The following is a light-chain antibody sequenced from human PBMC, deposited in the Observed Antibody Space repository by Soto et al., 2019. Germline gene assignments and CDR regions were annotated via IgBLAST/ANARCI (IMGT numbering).Light chain of an antibody. J-gene: IGKJ2*01. Sequence: EILMTQSPATLSVSPGERATLSCRASQSVSSNLAWYQQKPGQAPGLLIYGASSRATGIPARFSGSGSGTEFTLTISSLQPEDFAVYYCQQYNNWPPYTFGQGTKLEIK. CDR2: GAS. CDR3: QQYNNWPPYT. CDR1: QSVSSN. V-gene: IGKV3-15*01.